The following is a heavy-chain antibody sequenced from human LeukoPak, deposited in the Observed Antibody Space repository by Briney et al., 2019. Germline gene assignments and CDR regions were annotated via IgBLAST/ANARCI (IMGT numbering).Heavy chain of an antibody. CDR3: ARGSIFGVVTGAFDI. CDR1: GGSISSNNW. D-gene: IGHD3-3*01. Sequence: SETLSLTCAVSGGSISSNNWWIWVRQSPEKGLEWIGEIYHDGSTNYNPSLKSRVTISMDKSKNQFSLKLSSVTAADMAVYYCARGSIFGVVTGAFDIWGQGTMVTVSS. CDR2: IYHDGST. V-gene: IGHV4-4*02. J-gene: IGHJ3*02.